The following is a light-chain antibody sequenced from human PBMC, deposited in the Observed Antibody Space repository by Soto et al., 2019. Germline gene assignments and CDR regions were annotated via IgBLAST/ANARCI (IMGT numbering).Light chain of an antibody. CDR3: SAYAGSTPYV. CDR2: EVT. CDR1: SSDVGGYNY. J-gene: IGLJ1*01. Sequence: QSALTQPPSASGSPGQPVTISCTGTSSDVGGYNYVSWYQQHPGKAPKLMIYEVTKWPSGVPDRFSGSKSGNTASLTVSGLQAEDEADYYCSAYAGSTPYVFGTGTKLTVL. V-gene: IGLV2-8*01.